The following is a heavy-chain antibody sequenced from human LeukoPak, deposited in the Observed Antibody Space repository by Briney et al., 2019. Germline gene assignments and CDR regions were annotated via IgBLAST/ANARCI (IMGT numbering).Heavy chain of an antibody. J-gene: IGHJ4*02. V-gene: IGHV4-59*11. CDR1: GDSIISHY. CDR3: ARASPRPNYFGY. CDR2: IYYSGST. Sequence: SETLSLTCTVSGDSIISHYWSWIRQPPGKGLEWIGNIYYSGSTNYNPSLKSRVAMSVDTSKNQLSLKLSSVTAADTAVYYCARASPRPNYFGYWGQGTLVTVSS.